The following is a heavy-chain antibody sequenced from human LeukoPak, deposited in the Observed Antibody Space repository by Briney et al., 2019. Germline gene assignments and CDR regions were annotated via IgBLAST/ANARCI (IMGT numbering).Heavy chain of an antibody. CDR3: GRQVAPGQWLVNL. CDR1: GFTFSNYA. CDR2: MSTDGSLQ. V-gene: IGHV3-30*01. J-gene: IGHJ5*02. Sequence: GGSLRLSCGASGFTFSNYAIHWVRRPPGKGLEWVAVMSTDGSLQYYANSVKGRFTISRDNYKSTLFLQMNSLSAADTAVYYCGRQVAPGQWLVNLWGQGTLVTVSS. D-gene: IGHD6-19*01.